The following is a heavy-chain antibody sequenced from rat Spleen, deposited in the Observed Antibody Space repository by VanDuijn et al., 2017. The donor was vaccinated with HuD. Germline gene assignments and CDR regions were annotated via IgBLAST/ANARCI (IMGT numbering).Heavy chain of an antibody. CDR3: STAGSGLDYYYAGGFDY. D-gene: IGHD1-6*01. CDR1: GFTFSNYD. V-gene: IGHV5-20*01. J-gene: IGHJ2*01. CDR2: ITYDVTTT. Sequence: EVQLVESGGGLVQPGRSMKLSCAASGFTFSNYDMAWVRQAPTKGLEWVASITYDVTTTYYRDFVKGRFTISRDNAKSTLYLQMDSLRSEDTATYYCSTAGSGLDYYYAGGFDYWGQGVMVTVSS.